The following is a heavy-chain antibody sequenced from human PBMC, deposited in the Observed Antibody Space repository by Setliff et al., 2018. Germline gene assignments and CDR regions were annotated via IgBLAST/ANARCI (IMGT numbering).Heavy chain of an antibody. V-gene: IGHV4-38-2*02. CDR2: IYHSGST. J-gene: IGHJ4*02. CDR1: GYSISNDYF. Sequence: PSETLSLTCTVSGYSISNDYFWGWIRQPPGKGLEWIGSIYHSGSTSYYPSLKIRVTISVDTSKNQFSLNLSSVTAADTAVYYCAKHRSYFDYWVQVILVTVSS. CDR3: AKHRSYFDY.